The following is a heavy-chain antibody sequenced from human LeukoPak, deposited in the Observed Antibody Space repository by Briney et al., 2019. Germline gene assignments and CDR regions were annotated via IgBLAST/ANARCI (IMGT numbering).Heavy chain of an antibody. CDR2: SSPTGDIT. J-gene: IGHJ4*02. CDR3: ARVPGFIARPCDS. V-gene: IGHV4-34*01. CDR1: GGSFSGNY. Sequence: SETLSLTCAVYGGSFSGNYWTLIRQTPGRGLEWIGESSPTGDITGYNPSLRGRATISVDSSKKQFSLKPTSVTAADTGVYYRARVPGFIARPCDSWGPGTLVTVSS. D-gene: IGHD2-21*01.